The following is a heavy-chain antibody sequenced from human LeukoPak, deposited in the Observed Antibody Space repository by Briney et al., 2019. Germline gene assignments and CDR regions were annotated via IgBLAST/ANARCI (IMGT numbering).Heavy chain of an antibody. CDR1: GGSISSGGYY. D-gene: IGHD3-3*01. Sequence: SETLSLTCTVSGGSISSGGYYWSWIRQPPGKGLEWIGYIYHSGSTYYNPSLKSRVTISVDRSKNQFSLKVSSVTAADTAVYYCARVLYTYYDFWSGSHFAYWGQGTLVTVSS. CDR3: ARVLYTYYDFWSGSHFAY. V-gene: IGHV4-30-2*01. J-gene: IGHJ4*02. CDR2: IYHSGST.